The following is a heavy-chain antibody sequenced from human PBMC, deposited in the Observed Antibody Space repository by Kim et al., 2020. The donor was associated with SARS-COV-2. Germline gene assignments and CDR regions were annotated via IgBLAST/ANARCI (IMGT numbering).Heavy chain of an antibody. CDR1: GYTFTSYD. Sequence: ASVKVSCKASGYTFTSYDINWVRQATGQGLEWMGWMNPNSGNTGYAQKFQGRVTMTRNTSISTAYMELSSLRSEDTAVYYCARGWIVATIFNYYYYMDVWGKGTPVTVSS. CDR3: ARGWIVATIFNYYYYMDV. CDR2: MNPNSGNT. D-gene: IGHD5-12*01. V-gene: IGHV1-8*01. J-gene: IGHJ6*03.